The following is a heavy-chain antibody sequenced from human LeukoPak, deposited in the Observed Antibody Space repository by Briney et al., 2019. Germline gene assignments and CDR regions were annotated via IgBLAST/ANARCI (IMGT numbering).Heavy chain of an antibody. CDR1: GDTVSSNSAA. Sequence: SQTLSLTCDISGDTVSSNSAAWSWIRQSPSRGLEWLGRTYYRSKWFNDYAMSVKRRMTINPDTSKNQFSLQLNSVTPEDTAVYYCARDLHELELYYFDSWGQGTLVIVSS. J-gene: IGHJ4*02. CDR2: TYYRSKWFN. CDR3: ARDLHELELYYFDS. D-gene: IGHD1-7*01. V-gene: IGHV6-1*01.